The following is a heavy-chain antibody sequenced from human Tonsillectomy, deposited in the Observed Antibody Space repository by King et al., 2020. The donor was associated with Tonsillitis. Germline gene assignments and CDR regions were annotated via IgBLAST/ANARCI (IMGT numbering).Heavy chain of an antibody. V-gene: IGHV5-51*01. CDR1: GYSFANYW. Sequence: VQLVESGAEVKNPGASLRISGEGFGYSFANYWSVWVRLMPGKGLEWMGIISHADSDIRFLPSFQGQVTISADKSINTAYLQWRRLKASDSAIFYCARLASGTTICYTGSSYFLDGWGKGTAVTVS. D-gene: IGHD2-2*02. CDR2: ISHADSDI. J-gene: IGHJ6*03. CDR3: ARLASGTTICYTGSSYFLDG.